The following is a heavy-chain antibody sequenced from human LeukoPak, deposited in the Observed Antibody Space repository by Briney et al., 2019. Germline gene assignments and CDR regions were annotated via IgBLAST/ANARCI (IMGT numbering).Heavy chain of an antibody. CDR2: IKQDGSEK. V-gene: IGHV3-7*01. CDR1: GFTFSDYC. Sequence: PVGSLRLSCAASGFTFSDYCMSWVRQAPGKGLEWVANIKQDGSEKYYVDSVKGRFTISRDNAKNTLYLQMNSVRAEDTAVYYCARDTPETATNRLGWFDPWGQGILVTVSS. J-gene: IGHJ5*02. CDR3: ARDTPETATNRLGWFDP. D-gene: IGHD5-24*01.